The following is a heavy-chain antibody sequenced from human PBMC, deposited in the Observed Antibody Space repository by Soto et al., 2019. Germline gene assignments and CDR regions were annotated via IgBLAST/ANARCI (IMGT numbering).Heavy chain of an antibody. V-gene: IGHV1-69*06. Sequence: GASVEVSCKASGGSISRYAISWVRQAPVQGLEWMGGIIPIFGTATYAQKFQGRVTIIADKSTSTAYMELSSLRSEDTAVYYCARAGPVAGNHAFDIWGQGTLVTVS. J-gene: IGHJ3*02. CDR2: IIPIFGTA. CDR1: GGSISRYA. CDR3: ARAGPVAGNHAFDI. D-gene: IGHD6-19*01.